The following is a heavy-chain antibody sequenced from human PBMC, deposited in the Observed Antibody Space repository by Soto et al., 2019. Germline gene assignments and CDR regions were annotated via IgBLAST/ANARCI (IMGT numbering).Heavy chain of an antibody. CDR2: IYDSVKT. CDR1: GGSISSHY. CDR3: ARAAVTHERYHYGMDV. V-gene: IGHV4-59*11. Sequence: SETLSLTCTVSGGSISSHYWTWIWIRQLPGRGLEWVGYIYDSVKTKYNPSLKSRVTISVDTSKNQFSLRLTSVTAADTAVYYCARAAVTHERYHYGMDVWGQGTTVTVSS. D-gene: IGHD4-17*01. J-gene: IGHJ6*02.